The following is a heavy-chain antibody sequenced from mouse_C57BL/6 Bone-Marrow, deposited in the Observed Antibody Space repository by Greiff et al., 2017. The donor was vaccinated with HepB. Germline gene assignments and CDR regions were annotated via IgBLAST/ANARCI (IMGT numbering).Heavy chain of an antibody. Sequence: DVKLQESGPGLVKPSQSLSLTCSVTGYSITSGYYWNWIRQFPGNKLEWMGYISYDGSNNYNPSLKNRISITRDTSKNQFFLKLNSVTTEDTATYYCAHDLDYWGQGTTLTVSS. CDR1: GYSITSGYY. D-gene: IGHD2-3*01. CDR3: AHDLDY. V-gene: IGHV3-6*01. J-gene: IGHJ2*01. CDR2: ISYDGSN.